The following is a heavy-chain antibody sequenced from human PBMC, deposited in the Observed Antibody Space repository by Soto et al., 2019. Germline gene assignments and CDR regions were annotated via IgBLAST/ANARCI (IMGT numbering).Heavy chain of an antibody. J-gene: IGHJ4*02. CDR1: GFTFSNYV. V-gene: IGHV3-23*01. D-gene: IGHD2-15*01. CDR3: AASPCSGGSCRVDY. Sequence: PGGSLRLSCAASGFTFSNYVMSWVRQTPGKGLEWVSTITNTGGTTYYADSVKGRLTISRDNSKNTLSLQMNSLRADDTALYYCAASPCSGGSCRVDYWGQGTLVTVSS. CDR2: ITNTGGTT.